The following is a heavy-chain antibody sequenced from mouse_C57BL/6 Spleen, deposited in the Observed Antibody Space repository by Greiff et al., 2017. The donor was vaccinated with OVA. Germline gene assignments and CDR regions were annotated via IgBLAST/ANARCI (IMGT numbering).Heavy chain of an antibody. CDR3: ARDDYAYYAMDY. D-gene: IGHD2-4*01. Sequence: QVQLQQSGPELVKPGASVKISCKASGYAFSSSWMNWVKQRPGKGLEWIGRIYPGDGDTNYNGKFKGKATLTADKSSRTAYMQLSSLTSEDSAVYFCARDDYAYYAMDYWGQGTSVTVSS. J-gene: IGHJ4*01. CDR1: GYAFSSSW. V-gene: IGHV1-82*01. CDR2: IYPGDGDT.